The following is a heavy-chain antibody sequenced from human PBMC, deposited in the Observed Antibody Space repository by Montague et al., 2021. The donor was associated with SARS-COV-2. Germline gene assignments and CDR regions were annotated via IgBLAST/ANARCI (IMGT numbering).Heavy chain of an antibody. Sequence: SETLSLTCAVYGGSFSGYYWSWIRQPPGKGLEWIGEINRSGSTNYNPSLKSRVTISVDTSKNQFSLKLSSVTAADTAVHYCARVRAVPAAMRIFSLGRSYYGMDVWGQGTTVTVSS. J-gene: IGHJ6*02. CDR1: GGSFSGYY. CDR2: INRSGST. D-gene: IGHD2-2*01. CDR3: ARVRAVPAAMRIFSLGRSYYGMDV. V-gene: IGHV4-34*01.